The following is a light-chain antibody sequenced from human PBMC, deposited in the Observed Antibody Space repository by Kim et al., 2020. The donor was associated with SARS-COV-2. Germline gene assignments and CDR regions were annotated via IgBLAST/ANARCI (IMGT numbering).Light chain of an antibody. J-gene: IGKJ2*01. Sequence: SLSPGERVTLSCRASQSFSGSSLAWYQQKPGQSPRLHMSGASTRATDIPDRFSGSGSETDFTLTISRLEPEDFAVYYCQQYGNSFTFGQGTKLEI. V-gene: IGKV3-20*01. CDR1: QSFSGSS. CDR3: QQYGNSFT. CDR2: GAS.